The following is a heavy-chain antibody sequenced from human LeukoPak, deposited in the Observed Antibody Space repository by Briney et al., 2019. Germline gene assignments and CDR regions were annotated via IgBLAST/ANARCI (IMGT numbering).Heavy chain of an antibody. CDR2: IYTSGST. CDR1: GGSISIYY. V-gene: IGHV4-4*07. J-gene: IGHJ4*02. CDR3: ARRGDYVDY. Sequence: KPSETLSLTCTVSGGSISIYYWSWIRQPPGKGLEWIGRIYTSGSTNYNPSPKSRVTMSVDTSKNKFSLNLSSVTAADTAVYYCARRGDYVDYWGQGTLVTVSS.